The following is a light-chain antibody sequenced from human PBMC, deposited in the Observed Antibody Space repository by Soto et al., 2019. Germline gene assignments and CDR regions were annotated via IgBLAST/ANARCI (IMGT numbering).Light chain of an antibody. CDR3: QQYHSYPPT. CDR2: GAS. Sequence: DIQMTQSPSSLSAFVGDRITITCRASQDINTYLAWYQQKPGKAPKFLIYGASGLRNGVPSKFSGSGFGTDFTLTISSLQPEDVATYYCQQYHSYPPTFGQGTKLEI. CDR1: QDINTY. J-gene: IGKJ2*01. V-gene: IGKV1-16*02.